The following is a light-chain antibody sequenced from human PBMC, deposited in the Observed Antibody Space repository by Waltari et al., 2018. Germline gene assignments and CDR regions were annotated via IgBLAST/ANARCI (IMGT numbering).Light chain of an antibody. Sequence: DIQLTQSPSSLSASVGDRVTITCRASQSISSFLNWYQRQSGKAPKLLSYAASSLQSGVPSRFSGSGSGKDLTLTIRSRQPEDFATYYCKQSYSTPRTFGQGTKVEIK. V-gene: IGKV1-39*01. CDR1: QSISSF. CDR2: AAS. J-gene: IGKJ1*01. CDR3: KQSYSTPRT.